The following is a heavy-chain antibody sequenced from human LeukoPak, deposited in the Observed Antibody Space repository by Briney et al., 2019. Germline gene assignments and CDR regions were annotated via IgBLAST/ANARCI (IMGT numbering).Heavy chain of an antibody. V-gene: IGHV3-74*01. CDR2: INEDGSTT. D-gene: IGHD6-19*01. CDR1: GFTFSSNW. J-gene: IGHJ4*02. CDR3: ARQGAYSSAIGMGY. Sequence: PGGSLRLSCAASGFTFSSNWMHWVRQAPGKGLVWVSRINEDGSTTNYADSVKGRSTIFRDNAKNTLYLQMNSLRAEDTAVYYCARQGAYSSAIGMGYWGQGTLVTVSS.